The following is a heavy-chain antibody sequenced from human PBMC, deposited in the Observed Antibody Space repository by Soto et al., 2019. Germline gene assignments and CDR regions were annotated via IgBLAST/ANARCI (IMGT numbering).Heavy chain of an antibody. V-gene: IGHV4-30-2*01. CDR3: ASSKYDVVEGSVWFDP. Sequence: SETLCVACAISVGSITIGGYSWGWIRQPPGQGLEWIGYMYHSGNTYYNPSLKGRVTISLDHSRNQFSLRLNSVTAADTAVYFCASSKYDVVEGSVWFDPWGQGTMVTVSS. CDR2: MYHSGNT. CDR1: VGSITIGGYS. D-gene: IGHD2-21*01. J-gene: IGHJ5*02.